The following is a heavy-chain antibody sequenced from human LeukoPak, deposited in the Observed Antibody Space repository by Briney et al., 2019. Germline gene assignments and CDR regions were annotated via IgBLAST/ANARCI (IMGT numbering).Heavy chain of an antibody. CDR3: AKDRGAAAGTFDY. CDR1: GFTFSSYG. J-gene: IGHJ4*02. Sequence: GGSLRLSCAASGFTFSSYGMHWVRQAPGKGLEWAAVISYDGSNKYYADSVKGRFTISRDNSKNTLYLQMNSLRAEDTAVYYCAKDRGAAAGTFDYWGQGTLVTVSS. CDR2: ISYDGSNK. V-gene: IGHV3-30*18. D-gene: IGHD6-13*01.